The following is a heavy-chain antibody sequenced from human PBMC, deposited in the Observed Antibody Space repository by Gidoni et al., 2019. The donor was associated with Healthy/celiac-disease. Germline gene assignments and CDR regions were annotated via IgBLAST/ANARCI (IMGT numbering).Heavy chain of an antibody. J-gene: IGHJ6*02. CDR3: ARVYYDFWSGYYTYYYYGMDA. CDR1: GGSISSYY. Sequence: QVQLQESGPGLVKPSETLSLTCTVSGGSISSYYWRWIRQPPGKGLEWIGYIYYSGSTNYNPSLKSRVTISVDTSKNQFSLKLSSVTAADTAVYYCARVYYDFWSGYYTYYYYGMDAWGQGTTVTVSS. CDR2: IYYSGST. D-gene: IGHD3-3*01. V-gene: IGHV4-59*01.